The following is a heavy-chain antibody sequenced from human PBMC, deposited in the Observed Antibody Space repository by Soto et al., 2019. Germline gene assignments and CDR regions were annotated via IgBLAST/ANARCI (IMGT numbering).Heavy chain of an antibody. CDR3: ARPPGYCSTTSCHNGAFDI. CDR2: IYYSGST. CDR1: GGSISSSSYF. V-gene: IGHV4-39*01. D-gene: IGHD2-2*02. Sequence: SETLSLTCTVSGGSISSSSYFWGWIRQPPGKGLEWIGSIYYSGSTYYNPSLKSRVTISVDSSKNQFSLNLSSVTAADTAVYYCARPPGYCSTTSCHNGAFDIWGQGTMVTVSS. J-gene: IGHJ3*02.